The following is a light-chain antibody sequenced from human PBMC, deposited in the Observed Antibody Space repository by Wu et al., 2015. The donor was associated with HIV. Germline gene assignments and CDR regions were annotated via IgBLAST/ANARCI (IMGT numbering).Light chain of an antibody. CDR3: QKNNVAPWT. Sequence: DIQMTQSPSSLSASIGDRVTITCRTSQGISNYLVWYQQKPGKVPRVLIYSASTLQSGVPSRFSGSGYGTDFTLTISSLQPEDVATYYCQKNNVAPWTFGQGTKV. J-gene: IGKJ1*01. V-gene: IGKV1-27*01. CDR2: SAS. CDR1: QGISNY.